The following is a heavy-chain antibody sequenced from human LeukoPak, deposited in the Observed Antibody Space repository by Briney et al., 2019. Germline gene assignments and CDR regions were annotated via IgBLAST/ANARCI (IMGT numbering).Heavy chain of an antibody. J-gene: IGHJ4*02. CDR3: ASNLYGSGSSNFDY. CDR2: IYHSGST. V-gene: IGHV4-38-2*02. CDR1: GYSISSGYY. Sequence: SETLSLTCTVSGYSISSGYYWGWIRQPPGKGLEWIGSIYHSGSTYYNPSLKSRVTISVDTSKNQFSLKLSSVTAADTAVYYCASNLYGSGSSNFDYWGQGTLVTVSS. D-gene: IGHD3-10*01.